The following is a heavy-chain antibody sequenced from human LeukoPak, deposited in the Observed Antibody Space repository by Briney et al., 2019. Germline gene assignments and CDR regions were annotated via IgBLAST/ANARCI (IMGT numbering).Heavy chain of an antibody. J-gene: IGHJ4*02. Sequence: SVKVSCKASGGTFSRFTISWVRQAPGQGFEWMGGITPIFGTANFAQKFQGRVSIIADESTSTAFMELSSLRSEDTAVYYCAREWGLESSGYYYAYWGQGTLVTVSS. D-gene: IGHD3-22*01. CDR1: GGTFSRFT. CDR3: AREWGLESSGYYYAY. CDR2: ITPIFGTA. V-gene: IGHV1-69*01.